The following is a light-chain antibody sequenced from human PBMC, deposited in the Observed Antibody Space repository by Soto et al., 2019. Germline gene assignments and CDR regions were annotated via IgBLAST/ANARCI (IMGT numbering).Light chain of an antibody. Sequence: DIQITQSPSTLCACIGDRVTITCRSSQSINNWLAWYQQKPGKAPKLLIYDASYLETGVPSRFSGSGSGTDFTLTISSLQPDDFATYYCQQFSDYPRTFGQGTKVDIK. CDR3: QQFSDYPRT. J-gene: IGKJ1*01. CDR2: DAS. V-gene: IGKV1-5*01. CDR1: QSINNW.